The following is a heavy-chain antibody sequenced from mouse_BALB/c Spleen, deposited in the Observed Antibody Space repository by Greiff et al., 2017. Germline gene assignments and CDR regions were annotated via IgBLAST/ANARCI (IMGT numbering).Heavy chain of an antibody. CDR2: ILPGSGST. V-gene: IGHV1-9*01. D-gene: IGHD1-1*01. CDR3: ARYGSIYVRFAY. J-gene: IGHJ3*01. Sequence: VQLQQSGAELLKPGASVKISCKATGYTFSSYWIEWVKQRPGHGLEWIGEILPGSGSTNYNEKIKGKATFTSDTSSNTAYMQLSSLTSEDSAVYYCARYGSIYVRFAYWGQGTLVTVSA. CDR1: GYTFSSYW.